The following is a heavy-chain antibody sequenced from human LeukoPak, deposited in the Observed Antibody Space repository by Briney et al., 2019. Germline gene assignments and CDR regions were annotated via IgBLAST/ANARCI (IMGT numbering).Heavy chain of an antibody. CDR3: ARESSSWSHYYYYYMDV. CDR1: GGSISGYY. J-gene: IGHJ6*03. D-gene: IGHD6-13*01. CDR2: ISYSGST. Sequence: SETLSLTCTVSGGSISGYYWSWIRQPPGKGLEWIAYISYSGSTNYNPSLRSRVTISIDTSKNQFSLKLSSVTAADTAVYYCARESSSWSHYYYYYMDVWGKGTTVTVSS. V-gene: IGHV4-59*12.